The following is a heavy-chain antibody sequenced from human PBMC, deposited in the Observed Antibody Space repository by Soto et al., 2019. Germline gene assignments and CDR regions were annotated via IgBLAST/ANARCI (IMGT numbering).Heavy chain of an antibody. J-gene: IGHJ4*02. V-gene: IGHV4-34*01. CDR1: GGSFSGYY. Sequence: QVQLQQWGAGLLKPSETLSLTCAVYGGSFSGYYWSWIRQPPGKGLEWIGEINHSGSTNYNPSLKRRVTISVDTSKNPFSLKLSSVTAADTAVYYGARERSSGVAGTRFDYWGQGTLVTVSS. CDR3: ARERSSGVAGTRFDY. D-gene: IGHD6-19*01. CDR2: INHSGST.